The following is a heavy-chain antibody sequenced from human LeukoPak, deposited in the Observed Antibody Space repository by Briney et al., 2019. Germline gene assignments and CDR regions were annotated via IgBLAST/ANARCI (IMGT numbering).Heavy chain of an antibody. J-gene: IGHJ3*02. D-gene: IGHD4-17*01. CDR2: INWNGGST. CDR3: AREDSPPTVTTDGVASDI. Sequence: PGGSLRLSCAASGFTFDDYGMSWVRQAPGKGLEWVSGINWNGGSTGYADSVKGRFTISRDNAKNSLYLQMNSLRAEDTAVYYCAREDSPPTVTTDGVASDIWGQGTMVTVSS. V-gene: IGHV3-20*04. CDR1: GFTFDDYG.